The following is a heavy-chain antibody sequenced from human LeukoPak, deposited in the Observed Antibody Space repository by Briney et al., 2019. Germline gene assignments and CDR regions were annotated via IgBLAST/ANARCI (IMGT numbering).Heavy chain of an antibody. J-gene: IGHJ4*02. CDR1: GFTVSDNY. CDR2: IYSGGST. D-gene: IGHD3-9*01. CDR3: AKGSDILTGYYDPPPIDY. V-gene: IGHV3-53*01. Sequence: GGSLRLSCAASGFTVSDNYMSWVRQAPGKGLEWVSLIYSGGSTYYADSVKGRFTISRDNSKNTLYLQMNSLRAEDTAVYYCAKGSDILTGYYDPPPIDYWGQGTLVTVSS.